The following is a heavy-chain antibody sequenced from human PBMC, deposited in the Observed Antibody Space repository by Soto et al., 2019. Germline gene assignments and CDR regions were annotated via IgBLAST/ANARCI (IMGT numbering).Heavy chain of an antibody. CDR1: GFTFSTYW. J-gene: IGHJ4*02. CDR3: AAGGSGYYAN. D-gene: IGHD3-22*01. Sequence: EVQLVESGGDLVQPGGSLRLSCAASGFTFSTYWMHWVRQAPGKGLLWVSRIKTDGTYATYADSVKGRFTISRDNAKTTLYLQINSLRVEDAAVYYCAAGGSGYYANLGQGTLVTVSS. V-gene: IGHV3-74*01. CDR2: IKTDGTYA.